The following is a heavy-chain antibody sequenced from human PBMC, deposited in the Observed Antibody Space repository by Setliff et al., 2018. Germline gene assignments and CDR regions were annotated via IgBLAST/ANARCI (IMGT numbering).Heavy chain of an antibody. D-gene: IGHD3-10*01. V-gene: IGHV4-34*01. Sequence: PSETLSLTCAIYGQSFSDYYWSWVRQPPGKGLEWIGEIYHSGSTNYNPSLKSRLSISVDASKNQFSLKLTSVTAADTAVYFCARVPHIWFGELVTFDDAFDIWGQGTMVTVSS. CDR2: IYHSGST. J-gene: IGHJ3*02. CDR1: GQSFSDYY. CDR3: ARVPHIWFGELVTFDDAFDI.